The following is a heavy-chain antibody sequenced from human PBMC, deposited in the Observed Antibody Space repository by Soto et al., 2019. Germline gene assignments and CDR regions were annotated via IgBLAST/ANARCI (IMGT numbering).Heavy chain of an antibody. D-gene: IGHD3-10*01. V-gene: IGHV3-30-3*01. CDR2: ISYDGSNK. CDR3: ARDLRPVTAGYFDY. J-gene: IGHJ4*02. CDR1: GFTFSSYA. Sequence: GGSLRLSCAASGFTFSSYAMHWVRQAPGKGLEWVAVISYDGSNKYYADSVKGRFTISRDNSKNTLYLQMNSLRAEDTAGYYWARDLRPVTAGYFDYWGQGTLVTVSS.